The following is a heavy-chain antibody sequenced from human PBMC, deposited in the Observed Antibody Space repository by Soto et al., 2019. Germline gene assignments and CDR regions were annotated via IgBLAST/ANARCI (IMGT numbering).Heavy chain of an antibody. CDR2: IDHTGRT. CDR1: GGSFNPYQ. D-gene: IGHD7-27*01. V-gene: IGHV4-34*01. CDR3: ARSMNDHNHHHWGFDS. J-gene: IGHJ5*01. Sequence: PSETMSLTCAVYGGSFNPYQWSFIRQPPGKRLEWIGEIDHTGRTNYNPSVKGRVTMSVDTSKNQFSLNPRSVTAADTAVYFCARSMNDHNHHHWGFDSWGQGTLVTVSS.